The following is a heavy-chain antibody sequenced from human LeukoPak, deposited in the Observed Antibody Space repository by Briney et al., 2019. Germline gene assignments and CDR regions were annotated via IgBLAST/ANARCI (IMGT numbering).Heavy chain of an antibody. CDR2: ISGSGGST. D-gene: IGHD3-3*01. CDR3: AKDKEWISYYYMDV. J-gene: IGHJ6*03. Sequence: PGGSLRLSCAASGFTFSSYAMSWVRQAPGKGLERVSAISGSGGSTYCADSVKGRFTISRDNSKNTLYLQMNSLRAEDTAVYYCAKDKEWISYYYMDVWGKGTTVTVSS. CDR1: GFTFSSYA. V-gene: IGHV3-23*01.